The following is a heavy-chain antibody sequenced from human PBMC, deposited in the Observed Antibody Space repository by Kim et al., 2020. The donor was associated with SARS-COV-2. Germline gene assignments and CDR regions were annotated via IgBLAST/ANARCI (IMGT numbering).Heavy chain of an antibody. CDR2: INAGNGNT. V-gene: IGHV1-3*01. D-gene: IGHD6-13*01. CDR1: GYTFTSYA. CDR3: ARDSVIAAAGNHSRHNWFDP. J-gene: IGHJ5*02. Sequence: ASVKVSCKASGYTFTSYAMHWVRQAPGQRLEWMGWINAGNGNTKYSQKFQGRVTITRDTSASTAYMELSSLRSEDTAVYYCARDSVIAAAGNHSRHNWFDPWGQGTLVTVSS.